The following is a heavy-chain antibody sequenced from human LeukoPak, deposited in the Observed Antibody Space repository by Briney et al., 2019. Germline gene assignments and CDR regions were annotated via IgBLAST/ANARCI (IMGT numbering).Heavy chain of an antibody. Sequence: GGSLRLSCAASGFTFSSYSMNWVRQAPGKGLEWVSYISSSSSTIYYADSVKGRFTISRDNAKNSLYLQMNSLRAEDTAVYYCARVIVVHAKFAFDIWGQGTMVTVSS. D-gene: IGHD2-8*02. J-gene: IGHJ3*02. CDR3: ARVIVVHAKFAFDI. CDR2: ISSSSSTI. CDR1: GFTFSSYS. V-gene: IGHV3-48*04.